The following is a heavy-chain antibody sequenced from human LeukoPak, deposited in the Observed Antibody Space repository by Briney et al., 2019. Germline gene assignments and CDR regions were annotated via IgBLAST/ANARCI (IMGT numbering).Heavy chain of an antibody. Sequence: ASVKVSCNASGYTFTSYDINWVRQATGQRLEWMGWMNPNSGNTAYAQKFQRRVTMTRNTSISTAYMELSSVRSEDTAVYYCARGLDRIAAAGSSDYWGQGTLVTVSS. J-gene: IGHJ4*02. CDR2: MNPNSGNT. V-gene: IGHV1-8*01. CDR3: ARGLDRIAAAGSSDY. CDR1: GYTFTSYD. D-gene: IGHD6-13*01.